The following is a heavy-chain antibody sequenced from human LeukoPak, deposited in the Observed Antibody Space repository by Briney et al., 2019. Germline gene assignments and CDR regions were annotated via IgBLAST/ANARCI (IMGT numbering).Heavy chain of an antibody. CDR3: ARPHYYYYMDV. Sequence: GGSLRHSCAASGFTFSSYSMNWVRQAPGQGLEWVSSISSSSSYIYYADSVKGRFTISRDNAKNSLYLQMNSLRAEDTAVYYCARPHYYYYMDVWGKGTTVTVSS. CDR2: ISSSSSYI. J-gene: IGHJ6*03. CDR1: GFTFSSYS. V-gene: IGHV3-21*01.